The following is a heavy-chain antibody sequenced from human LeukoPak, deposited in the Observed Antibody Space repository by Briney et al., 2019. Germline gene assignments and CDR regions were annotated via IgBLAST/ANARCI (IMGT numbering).Heavy chain of an antibody. Sequence: GGSLRLSCAACGFTFNNYCMLLVRQAPGKGLEWVAFIRYDGSDKYYSDSLKGRFTISRDNSRTTLYLQINSLRPEDTAVYYCATPPHDYGDYYFDYWGQGTLVTVSS. CDR2: IRYDGSDK. CDR1: GFTFNNYC. V-gene: IGHV3-30*02. D-gene: IGHD4-17*01. J-gene: IGHJ4*02. CDR3: ATPPHDYGDYYFDY.